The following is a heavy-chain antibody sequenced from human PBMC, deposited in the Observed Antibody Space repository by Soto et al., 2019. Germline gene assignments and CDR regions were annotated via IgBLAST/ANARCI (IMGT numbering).Heavy chain of an antibody. V-gene: IGHV4-39*01. CDR3: ARRERYYGSTGWFDP. D-gene: IGHD3-10*01. CDR2: VYYNENT. Sequence: SETLDISCSFSGASINNLAYYGGWIRQPPGKGLEWIGTVYYNENTYYNPSLKSRVAISVDTAKNQFSLNLRSVTAADTAIYFCARRERYYGSTGWFDPWGQGTMVTVSS. CDR1: GASINNLAYY. J-gene: IGHJ5*01.